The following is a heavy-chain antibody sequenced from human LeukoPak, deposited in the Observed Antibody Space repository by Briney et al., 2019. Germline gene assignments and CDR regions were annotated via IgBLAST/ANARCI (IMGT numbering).Heavy chain of an antibody. J-gene: IGHJ6*03. CDR1: GFTFSSYG. D-gene: IGHD2-15*01. Sequence: GGSLRLSCAASGFTFSSYGMHWVRQAPGKGLGWVAFIRYDGSNKYYADSVKGRFTISRDNSKNTLYLQMNSLRAEDTAVYYCAKDALGVVVVAATHSYYYMDVWGKGTTVTISS. CDR2: IRYDGSNK. V-gene: IGHV3-30*02. CDR3: AKDALGVVVVAATHSYYYMDV.